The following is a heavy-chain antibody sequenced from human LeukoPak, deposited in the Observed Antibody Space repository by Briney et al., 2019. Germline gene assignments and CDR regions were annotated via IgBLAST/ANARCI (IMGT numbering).Heavy chain of an antibody. J-gene: IGHJ6*03. D-gene: IGHD3-10*01. CDR3: ARSGRGVDSFYFYMDV. Sequence: PGGSLRLSCAASGFTFSSYSMNWVRQAPGKGLEWVSFISSSSRYIYYADSVTGRFTISRDNAKNSLYLQMNSLRAEDTAVYYCARSGRGVDSFYFYMDVWGKGTTVTVSS. CDR1: GFTFSSYS. V-gene: IGHV3-21*01. CDR2: ISSSSRYI.